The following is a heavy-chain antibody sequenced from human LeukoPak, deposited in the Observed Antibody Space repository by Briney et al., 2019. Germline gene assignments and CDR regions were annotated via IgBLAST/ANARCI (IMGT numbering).Heavy chain of an antibody. V-gene: IGHV4-59*01. CDR3: ARLKIRDGAYYYDFWSGYHYYFDY. D-gene: IGHD3-3*01. J-gene: IGHJ4*02. CDR2: IYYSGST. CDR1: GGSISSYY. Sequence: PSETLSLTCTVSGGSISSYYWSWIRQPPGKGLEWIGYIYYSGSTNYNPSLKSRVTISVDTSKNQFSLKLSSVTAADTAVYYCARLKIRDGAYYYDFWSGYHYYFDYWGQGTLVTVSS.